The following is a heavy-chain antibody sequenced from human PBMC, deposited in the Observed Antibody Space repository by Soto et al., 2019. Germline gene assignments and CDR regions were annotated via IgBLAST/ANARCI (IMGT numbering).Heavy chain of an antibody. CDR3: ARVLGSSGWFGGYFDY. Sequence: SVKVSCKASGGTFSSYAISWVRQAPGQGLEWMGGIIPIFGTANYAQKFQGRVTITADESTSTAYMELSSLRSEDTAVYYCARVLGSSGWFGGYFDYWGQGTLVTVS. CDR1: GGTFSSYA. J-gene: IGHJ4*02. CDR2: IIPIFGTA. V-gene: IGHV1-69*13. D-gene: IGHD6-19*01.